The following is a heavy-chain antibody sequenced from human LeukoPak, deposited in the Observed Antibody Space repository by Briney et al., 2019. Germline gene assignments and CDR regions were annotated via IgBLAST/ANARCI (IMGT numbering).Heavy chain of an antibody. Sequence: GGSLRLSCAPSAFTFSSYAMHWVRQPPTKGREWVAVISYDGSNKYYTNSVKGRFTISRDNSKNTLYLQMNSLRAEDTAVYYCARDSGFRCCSSTSCYEYYFDYWGQGTLVTVSS. D-gene: IGHD2-2*01. J-gene: IGHJ4*02. CDR3: ARDSGFRCCSSTSCYEYYFDY. CDR1: AFTFSSYA. CDR2: ISYDGSNK. V-gene: IGHV3-30*04.